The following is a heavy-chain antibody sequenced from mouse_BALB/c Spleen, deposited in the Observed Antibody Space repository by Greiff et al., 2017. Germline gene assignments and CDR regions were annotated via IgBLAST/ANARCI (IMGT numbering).Heavy chain of an antibody. CDR3: ARPYGSSYGYAMDY. Sequence: VQLQQSGPELVKPGASVKISCKASGYTFTDYNMHWVKQSHGKSLEWIGYIYPYNGGTGYNQKFKSKATLTVDNSSSTAYMELRSLTSEDSAVYYCARPYGSSYGYAMDYWGQGTSVTVSS. CDR2: IYPYNGGT. D-gene: IGHD1-1*01. CDR1: GYTFTDYN. J-gene: IGHJ4*01. V-gene: IGHV1S29*02.